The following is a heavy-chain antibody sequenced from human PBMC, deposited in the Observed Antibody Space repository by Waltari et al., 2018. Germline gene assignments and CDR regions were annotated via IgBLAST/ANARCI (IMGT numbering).Heavy chain of an antibody. CDR1: GFTLSYYW. CDR3: ARDIPAGNSYLDY. D-gene: IGHD3-16*02. J-gene: IGHJ4*02. Sequence: EVQLVESGGGLVQPGGSLRLSCAASGFTLSYYWMTWVRQAPGKGLEWLANINEDGRVKQHVDSVKGRFTISRDNAKNSLYLQMNSLRAEDTAVYYCARDIPAGNSYLDYWGQGTLVTVSS. V-gene: IGHV3-7*01. CDR2: INEDGRVK.